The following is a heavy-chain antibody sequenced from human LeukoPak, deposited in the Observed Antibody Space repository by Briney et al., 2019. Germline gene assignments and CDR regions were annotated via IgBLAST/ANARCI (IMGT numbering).Heavy chain of an antibody. J-gene: IGHJ4*02. CDR3: AREPRGYCSGGSCWYY. CDR1: GYSFTSYW. V-gene: IGHV5-10-1*01. Sequence: GESLRISCEGSGYSFTSYWITWVRQMPGKGLEWMGRIDPSDSYTNYSPSFQGHVTISADKSISTAYLQWSSLKASDSAIYYCAREPRGYCSGGSCWYYWGRGTLVTVSS. CDR2: IDPSDSYT. D-gene: IGHD2-15*01.